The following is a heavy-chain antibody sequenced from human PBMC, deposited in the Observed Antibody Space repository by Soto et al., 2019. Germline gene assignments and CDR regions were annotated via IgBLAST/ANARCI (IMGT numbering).Heavy chain of an antibody. D-gene: IGHD5-18*01. CDR3: ARSLRVDTAMALYYFDY. V-gene: IGHV1-69*13. Sequence: VKVSCKASGGTFSSYAISWVRQAPGQGLEWMGGIIPIFGTANYAQKFQGRVTITADESTSTAYMELSSLRSEDTAVYYCARSLRVDTAMALYYFDYWGQGTLVTVSS. J-gene: IGHJ4*02. CDR2: IIPIFGTA. CDR1: GGTFSSYA.